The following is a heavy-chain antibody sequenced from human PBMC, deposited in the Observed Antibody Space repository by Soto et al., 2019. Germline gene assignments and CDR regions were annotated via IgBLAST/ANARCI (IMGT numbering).Heavy chain of an antibody. V-gene: IGHV2-5*02. CDR2: IYWDDDK. CDR3: GHRSTPTSGAYDWEAAGYFDY. J-gene: IGHJ4*02. CDR1: GFSLSTRGVG. Sequence: QITLKESGPTLVKPTQTLTLTCTFSGFSLSTRGVGVGWIRQPPGKALEWLGVIYWDDDKRFSPSLQSRLTITKATSKSQVVLTISGLEPVAAATYYCGHRSTPTSGAYDWEAAGYFDYWGRGALVTVSS. D-gene: IGHD5-12*01.